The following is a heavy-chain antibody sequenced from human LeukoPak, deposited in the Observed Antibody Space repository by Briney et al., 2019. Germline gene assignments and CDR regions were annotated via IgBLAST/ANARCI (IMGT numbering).Heavy chain of an antibody. CDR3: ARGTYYFDY. V-gene: IGHV4-30-2*01. CDR1: GGSISSGGYS. Sequence: TLSLTCAVSGGSISSGGYSWSWIRQPPGKGLEWIGYIYHGGDTYYNSSLKSRVTISMDRSKNQFSLNLTSVTAADTAVYYCARGTYYFDYWGQGTLVTVSS. CDR2: IYHGGDT. J-gene: IGHJ4*02.